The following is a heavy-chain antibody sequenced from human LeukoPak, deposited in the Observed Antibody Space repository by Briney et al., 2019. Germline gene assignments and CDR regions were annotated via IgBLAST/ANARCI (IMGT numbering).Heavy chain of an antibody. D-gene: IGHD3-3*01. CDR3: ASGQYYDLWSGYYVD. V-gene: IGHV4-34*01. CDR2: INLSGST. Sequence: SETLSLTCAVYGGSFSGHYWSWIRQPPGKGLEWIGEINLSGSTNYNPSLESRVTISVDTSKNHFSLKLSSVTAADTAVYYCASGQYYDLWSGYYVDWGQGTLVTVSA. J-gene: IGHJ4*02. CDR1: GGSFSGHY.